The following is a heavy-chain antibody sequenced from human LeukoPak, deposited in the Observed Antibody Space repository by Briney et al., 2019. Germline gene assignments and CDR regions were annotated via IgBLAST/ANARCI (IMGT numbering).Heavy chain of an antibody. CDR1: GGSISNYY. CDR2: IHTSGSN. D-gene: IGHD6-6*01. J-gene: IGHJ4*02. CDR3: AREGSATARPFVSNDC. Sequence: ETLSLTRPDSGGSISNYYRRGIGQPAGKGLEGIGRIHTSGSNDYNPSLKSRVTMSLDTSMHQFSLKLNSMTAADTAEYYCAREGSATARPFVSNDCWGQGTLVTVSS. V-gene: IGHV4-4*07.